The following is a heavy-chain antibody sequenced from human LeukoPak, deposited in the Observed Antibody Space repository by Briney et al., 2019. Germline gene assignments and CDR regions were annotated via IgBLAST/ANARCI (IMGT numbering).Heavy chain of an antibody. CDR1: GFTVSSNY. J-gene: IGHJ6*02. CDR2: IYSGGST. Sequence: GSLRLSCAASGFTVSSNYMSWVRQAPGKGLEWVSVIYSGGSTYYADSVKGRFTISRDNSKNTLYLQMNSLRAEDTAVYYCARDLYYYDSSGYHNTLYYYYGMDVWGQGTTVTVSS. V-gene: IGHV3-53*01. D-gene: IGHD3-22*01. CDR3: ARDLYYYDSSGYHNTLYYYYGMDV.